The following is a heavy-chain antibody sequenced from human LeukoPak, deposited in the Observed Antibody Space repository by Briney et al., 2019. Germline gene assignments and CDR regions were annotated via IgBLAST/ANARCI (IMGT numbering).Heavy chain of an antibody. CDR3: ARERADYYYMDV. Sequence: SETLSLTCTVSGGSISSGGYYWRWLRQHPGKGLEWIGYFYYSGSTYYNPSLKSRVTISVDTSKNQPSLKLSSVTAAATAVYYCARERADYYYMDVWGKGTTVTVSS. CDR1: GGSISSGGYY. D-gene: IGHD6-19*01. CDR2: FYYSGST. V-gene: IGHV4-30-4*08. J-gene: IGHJ6*03.